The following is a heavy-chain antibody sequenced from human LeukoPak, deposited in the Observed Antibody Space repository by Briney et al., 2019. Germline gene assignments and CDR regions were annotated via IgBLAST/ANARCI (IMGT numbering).Heavy chain of an antibody. Sequence: TSETLSLTCAVSGGSISSGGYSWSWIRQPPGKGLEWIGYIYHSGSTYYNPSLKSRVTISVDTSKNQFSLKLSSVTAADTAVYYCARGNYDFWSGYQTSYGIDVWSQGTTVTVSS. CDR2: IYHSGST. CDR1: GGSISSGGYS. D-gene: IGHD3-3*01. V-gene: IGHV4-30-2*01. CDR3: ARGNYDFWSGYQTSYGIDV. J-gene: IGHJ6*02.